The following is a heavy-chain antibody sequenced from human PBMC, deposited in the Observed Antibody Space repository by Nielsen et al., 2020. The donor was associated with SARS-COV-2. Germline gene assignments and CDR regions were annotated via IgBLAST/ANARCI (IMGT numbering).Heavy chain of an antibody. J-gene: IGHJ3*02. CDR1: GGSISSGDYY. D-gene: IGHD3-16*01. CDR3: ARGGWGDAFDI. CDR2: IYYSGST. V-gene: IGHV4-30-4*01. Sequence: SETPSLTCTVSGGSISSGDYYWSWIRQPPGKGLEWIGYIYYSGSTYYNPSLKSRVTISVDTSKNQFSLKLSSVTAADTAVYYCARGGWGDAFDIWGQGTMVTVSS.